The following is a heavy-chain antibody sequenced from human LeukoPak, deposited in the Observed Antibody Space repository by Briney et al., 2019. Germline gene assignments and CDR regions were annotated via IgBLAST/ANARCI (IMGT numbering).Heavy chain of an antibody. CDR2: IKQDGSEK. J-gene: IGHJ4*02. Sequence: PGGSLDLSGAAPGFPFVGSWMTGVGQAQGKRMEWVANIKQDGSEKHYADSVKGRFTISRDNAKNSLFLQMSGLRAEDTAVYYCSRSLDYWGQGALVTVSS. CDR3: SRSLDY. CDR1: GFPFVGSW. V-gene: IGHV3-7*01.